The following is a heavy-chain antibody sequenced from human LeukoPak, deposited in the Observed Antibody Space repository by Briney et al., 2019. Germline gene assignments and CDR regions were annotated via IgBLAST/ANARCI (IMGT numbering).Heavy chain of an antibody. V-gene: IGHV1-2*02. CDR2: INPNSGGT. CDR1: GYTFSDYY. J-gene: IGHJ3*01. Sequence: ASVKVSCKASGYTFSDYYMHWVRQAPGQGLEWMGWINPNSGGTNYAQKFQGRVTMTRDMSISTAYMEVSRLTSDDTAVYYCARRLVDSDDGYDVWGQGTMVAVS. CDR3: ARRLVDSDDGYDV. D-gene: IGHD1-26*01.